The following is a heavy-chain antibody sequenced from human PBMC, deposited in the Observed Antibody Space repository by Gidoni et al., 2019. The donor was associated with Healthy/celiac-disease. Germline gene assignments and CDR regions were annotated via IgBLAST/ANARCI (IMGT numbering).Heavy chain of an antibody. J-gene: IGHJ4*02. CDR1: GFTLSSYA. CDR2: ISGSGGST. Sequence: EVQLLESGGGLVQPGGSLRLSCAASGFTLSSYAMSWVRQAPGKGLEWVSAISGSGGSTYYADSVKGRFTISRDNSKNTLYLQMNSLRAEDTAVYYCAKEMTYYYDSSGSFLDYWGQGTLVTVSS. D-gene: IGHD3-22*01. CDR3: AKEMTYYYDSSGSFLDY. V-gene: IGHV3-23*01.